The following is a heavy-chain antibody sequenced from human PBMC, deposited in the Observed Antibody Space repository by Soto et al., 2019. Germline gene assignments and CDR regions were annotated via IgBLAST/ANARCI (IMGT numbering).Heavy chain of an antibody. CDR2: ISSSSSYI. J-gene: IGHJ4*02. CDR1: GFTFSSYS. V-gene: IGHV3-21*01. CDR3: VRGGGVGTTWGYY. D-gene: IGHD1-26*01. Sequence: PGGSLRLSCAASGFTFSSYSMNWVRQAPGKGLEWVSSISSSSSYIYYADSVKGRFTISRDNAKNSLYLQMNSLRAEDTAVYYCVRGGGVGTTWGYYWGQGAQVTVSS.